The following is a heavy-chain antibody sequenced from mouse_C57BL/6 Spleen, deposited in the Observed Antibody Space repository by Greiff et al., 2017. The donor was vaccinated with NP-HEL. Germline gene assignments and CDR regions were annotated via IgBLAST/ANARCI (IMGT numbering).Heavy chain of an antibody. Sequence: QVQLQQSGAELVRPGTSVKMSCKASGYTFTNYWIGWAKQRPGHGLEWIGDIYPGGGYTNYNEKFKGKATLTADKSSSTAYMQFSSLTSEDSAIYYCARNDRGYFDYGGQGTTLTVSS. J-gene: IGHJ2*01. V-gene: IGHV1-63*01. D-gene: IGHD2-12*01. CDR3: ARNDRGYFDY. CDR1: GYTFTNYW. CDR2: IYPGGGYT.